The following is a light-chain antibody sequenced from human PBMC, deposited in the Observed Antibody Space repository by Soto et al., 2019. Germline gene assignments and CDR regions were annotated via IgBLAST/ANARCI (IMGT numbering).Light chain of an antibody. CDR3: CSYAGSTTWV. V-gene: IGLV2-23*01. CDR1: SSDVGGYKL. Sequence: QSVLTQPASVSGSPGQSITISCTGTSSDVGGYKLVSWYQQHPGKAPKVLLYEGSERPSGVSDRFSGSKSGNTASLTISGLLAEDEADYYCCSYAGSTTWVFGGGSKLTVL. CDR2: EGS. J-gene: IGLJ3*02.